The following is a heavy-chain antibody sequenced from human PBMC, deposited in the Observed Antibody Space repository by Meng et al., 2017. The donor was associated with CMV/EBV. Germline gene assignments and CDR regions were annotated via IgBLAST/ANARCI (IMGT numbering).Heavy chain of an antibody. V-gene: IGHV1-2*02. CDR2: INPNSGGT. Sequence: ASVKVSCKASGYTFTGYYMHWVRQAPGQGLEWMGWINPNSGGTNYAQKLQGRVTMTRDTSISTAYMELSSLKSEDTAVYYCARRKLVGYCTNGVCPGWFDPWGQGTLVTVSS. CDR3: ARRKLVGYCTNGVCPGWFDP. J-gene: IGHJ5*02. CDR1: GYTFTGYY. D-gene: IGHD2-8*01.